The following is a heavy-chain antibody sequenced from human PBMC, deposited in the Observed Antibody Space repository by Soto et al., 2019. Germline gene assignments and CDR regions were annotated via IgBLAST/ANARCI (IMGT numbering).Heavy chain of an antibody. Sequence: GGSLRLSCAASGFTFTNYAMNWVRQAPGKGLEWVSTITGGGGGRTNYAASVKGRFTISRDNSKNTLYLQMNSLRAEHTAVYYCANQPASIRSFAYWGQGALVTVSS. J-gene: IGHJ4*02. D-gene: IGHD2-2*01. V-gene: IGHV3-23*01. CDR1: GFTFTNYA. CDR3: ANQPASIRSFAY. CDR2: ITGGGGGRT.